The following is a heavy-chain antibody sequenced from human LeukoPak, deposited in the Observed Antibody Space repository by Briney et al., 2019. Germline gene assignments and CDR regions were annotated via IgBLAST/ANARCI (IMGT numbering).Heavy chain of an antibody. J-gene: IGHJ4*02. CDR2: IYYSGTT. CDR1: GGSISSYY. CDR3: ARGVYIAAAQYGY. D-gene: IGHD6-13*01. V-gene: IGHV4-59*01. Sequence: SETLSLTCTVSGGSISSYYWSWIRQPPGKGPEWIGYIYYSGTTNYNPSLKSRVTISVDTSKNQFSLRLSSVTAADTAVYYCARGVYIAAAQYGYWGQGTLVTVSS.